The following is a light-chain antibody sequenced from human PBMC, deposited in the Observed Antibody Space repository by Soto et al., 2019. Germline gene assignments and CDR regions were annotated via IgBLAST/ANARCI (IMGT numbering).Light chain of an antibody. Sequence: EILMTQSPATLSLSPGERATLSCRGSQSVSSKLAWYHQKPGQAPRLLIYGAYTRATGIPARFSGSGSGTEFTPTISSFQPEDFAVYYCQQYNNWPTWTFGQGTQVDIK. CDR1: QSVSSK. CDR3: QQYNNWPTWT. J-gene: IGKJ1*01. CDR2: GAY. V-gene: IGKV3-15*01.